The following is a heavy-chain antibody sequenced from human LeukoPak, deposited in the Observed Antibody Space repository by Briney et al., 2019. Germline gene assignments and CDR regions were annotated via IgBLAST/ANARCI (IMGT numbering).Heavy chain of an antibody. J-gene: IGHJ4*02. D-gene: IGHD3-22*01. Sequence: GGSLRLSCTVSGFTVSTNSMSWVRQTPGKGLEWVSFIYSGGSTHYSDSVKGRFTISRDNSKNTLYLQMNSLRAEDTAVYYCARRTGDYSHPYDYWGQGTLVTVSS. V-gene: IGHV3-53*01. CDR2: IYSGGST. CDR1: GFTVSTNS. CDR3: ARRTGDYSHPYDY.